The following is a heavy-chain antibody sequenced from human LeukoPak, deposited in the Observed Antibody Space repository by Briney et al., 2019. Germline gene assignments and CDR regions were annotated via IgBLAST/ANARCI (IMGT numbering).Heavy chain of an antibody. J-gene: IGHJ3*02. CDR1: GFTFSSNG. V-gene: IGHV3-48*04. CDR3: AREADDDAFDI. Sequence: GGSLRLSCAASGFTFSSNGMNWVRQAPGKGLEWVSYISATGGTIYYADSVKGRFTISRDNAKNSLYLQMNSLRAEDTAVYYCAREADDDAFDIWGQGTMVTVSS. CDR2: ISATGGTI.